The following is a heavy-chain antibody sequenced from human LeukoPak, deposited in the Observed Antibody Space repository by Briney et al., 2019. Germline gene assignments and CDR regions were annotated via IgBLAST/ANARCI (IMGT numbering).Heavy chain of an antibody. CDR3: ARMITFGGVIGPIDY. CDR1: GFTFSSYA. CDR2: ISYDGSNK. Sequence: PGGSLRLSCAASGFTFSSYAMHWVRQAPGKGLERVAVISYDGSNKYYADSVKGRFTISRDNSKNTLYLQMNSLRAEDTAVYYCARMITFGGVIGPIDYWGQGTLVTVSS. D-gene: IGHD3-16*02. V-gene: IGHV3-30*04. J-gene: IGHJ4*02.